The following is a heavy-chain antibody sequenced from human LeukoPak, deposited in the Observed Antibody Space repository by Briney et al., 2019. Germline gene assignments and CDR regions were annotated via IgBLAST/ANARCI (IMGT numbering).Heavy chain of an antibody. D-gene: IGHD1-26*01. CDR2: ISGGGEST. Sequence: RGSLGLSCVASEFAFSSHAMNWVRQAPGKGLEWVSSISGGGESTYYADSVKGRFTISRENARNSLYLQMNSLRAEDTAMYYCARQMQSHGNFDSWGQGTLVTVSS. J-gene: IGHJ4*02. CDR1: EFAFSSHA. V-gene: IGHV3-23*01. CDR3: ARQMQSHGNFDS.